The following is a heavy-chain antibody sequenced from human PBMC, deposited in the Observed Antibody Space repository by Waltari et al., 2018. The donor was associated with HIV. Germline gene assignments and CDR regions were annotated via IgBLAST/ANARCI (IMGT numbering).Heavy chain of an antibody. Sequence: EVQLVESGGGLVQPGGYLRPSCAVCGFSFSAYWTSWVRQAPGKGLEWVANIKQDGSEKYYVDSVKGRFNISRDNAKNSLYLQMNSLRDEDTAVYYCARDPGGADAFDFWGQGTMVTVSS. CDR2: IKQDGSEK. J-gene: IGHJ3*01. CDR3: ARDPGGADAFDF. CDR1: GFSFSAYW. V-gene: IGHV3-7*01. D-gene: IGHD3-16*01.